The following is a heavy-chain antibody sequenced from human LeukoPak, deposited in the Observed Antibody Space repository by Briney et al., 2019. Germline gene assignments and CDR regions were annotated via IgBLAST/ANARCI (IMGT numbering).Heavy chain of an antibody. CDR1: GYTFTSYD. Sequence: ASVKVSCKASGYTFTSYDINWVRQATGQGLEWMGWMNPNSGNTGYAQKFQGRVTMTRNTSISTAYMELRSLRSEDTAVYYCARGVVTGTLYYYYYMDVWGKGTTVTVSS. V-gene: IGHV1-8*01. CDR2: MNPNSGNT. D-gene: IGHD1-1*01. J-gene: IGHJ6*03. CDR3: ARGVVTGTLYYYYYMDV.